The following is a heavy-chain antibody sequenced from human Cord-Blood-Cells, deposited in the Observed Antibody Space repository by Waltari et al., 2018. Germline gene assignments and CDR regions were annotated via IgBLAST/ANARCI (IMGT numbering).Heavy chain of an antibody. CDR2: INHSGST. CDR3: ARVTDFWSGYYYGMDV. V-gene: IGHV4-34*01. Sequence: QVQLQQWGAGLLKPSETLSLTCAVYGGSCSGYYWSWVRHPPGKGLEWIGEINHSGSTNYNPSLKSRVTISVDTSKNQFSLKLSSVTAADTAVYYCARVTDFWSGYYYGMDVWGQGTTVTVSS. CDR1: GGSCSGYY. D-gene: IGHD3-3*01. J-gene: IGHJ6*02.